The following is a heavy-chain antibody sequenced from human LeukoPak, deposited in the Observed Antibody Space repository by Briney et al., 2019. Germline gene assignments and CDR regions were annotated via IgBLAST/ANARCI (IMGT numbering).Heavy chain of an antibody. V-gene: IGHV4-39*01. D-gene: IGHD3-16*01. CDR1: GGSISSSSYY. J-gene: IGHJ3*02. CDR2: IYYSGST. Sequence: KPSETLSLTCTVSGGSISSSSYYWGWIRQPPGKGLEWIGSIYYSGSTYYNPSLKSRVTISVDTSKNQFSLKLSSVTAADTAVYYCARASLLGLYAFDIWGQGTMVTVSS. CDR3: ARASLLGLYAFDI.